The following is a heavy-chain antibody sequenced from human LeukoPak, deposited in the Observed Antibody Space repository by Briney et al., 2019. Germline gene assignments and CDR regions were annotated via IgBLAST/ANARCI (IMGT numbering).Heavy chain of an antibody. V-gene: IGHV4-59*08. CDR1: GGSISSYY. D-gene: IGHD3-22*01. CDR2: IYYSGST. J-gene: IGHJ3*02. Sequence: SETLSLTCTVSGGSISSYYWSWIRQPPGKGLEWIGYIYYSGSTNYNPSLKSRVTISVDTSKNQFSLKLSSVTAAGTAVYYCARRSHYYDSSGCYYSFDIWGQGTMVTVSS. CDR3: ARRSHYYDSSGCYYSFDI.